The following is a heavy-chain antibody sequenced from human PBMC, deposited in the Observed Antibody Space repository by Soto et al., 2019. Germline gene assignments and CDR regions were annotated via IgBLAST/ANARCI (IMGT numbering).Heavy chain of an antibody. CDR1: GFTFDDYA. V-gene: IGHV3-9*01. CDR2: ISWNSGRI. J-gene: IGHJ4*02. Sequence: DVQLVESGGGLVQPGRSLRLSCAASGFTFDDYAMHWVRQAPGKGLEWVSGISWNSGRIGYADSVKGRFTISRDNAKNSLYLQMNSLRAEDTALYYCAKGEGSSGYYSLFDYWGQGTLVTVSS. D-gene: IGHD3-22*01. CDR3: AKGEGSSGYYSLFDY.